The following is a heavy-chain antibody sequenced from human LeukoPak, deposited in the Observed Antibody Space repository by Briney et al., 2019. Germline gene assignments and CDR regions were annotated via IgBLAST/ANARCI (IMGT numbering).Heavy chain of an antibody. D-gene: IGHD2-2*01. CDR3: ARDRHCSSTSCYVYYYGMDV. CDR1: GFTFSSYG. CDR2: IWYDGSNK. J-gene: IGHJ6*02. V-gene: IGHV3-33*08. Sequence: GGSLRLSCAASGFTFSSYGMHWVRQAPGKGLEWVAVIWYDGSNKYYADSVKGRFTISRDNSKNTLYLQMNSLRAEDTAVYYCARDRHCSSTSCYVYYYGMDVWGQGTTVTVSS.